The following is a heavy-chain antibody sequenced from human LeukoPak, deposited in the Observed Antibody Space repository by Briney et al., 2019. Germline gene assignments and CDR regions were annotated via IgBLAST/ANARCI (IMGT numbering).Heavy chain of an antibody. V-gene: IGHV3-23*01. D-gene: IGHD3-16*02. Sequence: GGSLRLSCAASGFTFSSYAMSWVRQAPGKGLEWVSAISGSGGSTYYADSVTGRFTISRDNSKNTLYLQMNSLRAEDTAVYYCVKDYRYNSHFDYWGQGTLVTVSS. CDR1: GFTFSSYA. CDR2: ISGSGGST. J-gene: IGHJ4*02. CDR3: VKDYRYNSHFDY.